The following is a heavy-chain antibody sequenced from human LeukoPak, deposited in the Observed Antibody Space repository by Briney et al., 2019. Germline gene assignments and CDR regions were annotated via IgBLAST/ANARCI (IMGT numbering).Heavy chain of an antibody. J-gene: IGHJ6*03. CDR3: ARERTFYYMDV. CDR1: GGSISSGGYY. CDR2: IYYTGST. Sequence: SETLSLTCTVSGGSISSGGYYWSWIRQHPGKGLEWIGYIYYTGSTYYNPSLKSRVTISVDTSKNQFSLKLSSVTAADTAVYYCARERTFYYMDVGGKGTTVSVSS. V-gene: IGHV4-31*03. D-gene: IGHD2/OR15-2a*01.